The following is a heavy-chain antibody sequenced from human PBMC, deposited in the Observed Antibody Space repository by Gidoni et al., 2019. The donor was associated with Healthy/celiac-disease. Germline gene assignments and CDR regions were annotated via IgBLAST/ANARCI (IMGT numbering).Heavy chain of an antibody. CDR1: GDSVSSNSAA. D-gene: IGHD2-21*01. V-gene: IGHV6-1*01. CDR2: TYYRSKWYN. CDR3: ARDPGGVVVRMRTELYFDY. J-gene: IGHJ4*02. Sequence: QVQLQQSGPGLVKPSQTLSLTCAISGDSVSSNSAAWNWIRQSPSRGLEWLGRTYYRSKWYNDYAVSVKSRITINPDTSKNQFSLQLNSVTPEDTAVYYCARDPGGVVVRMRTELYFDYWGQGTLVTVSS.